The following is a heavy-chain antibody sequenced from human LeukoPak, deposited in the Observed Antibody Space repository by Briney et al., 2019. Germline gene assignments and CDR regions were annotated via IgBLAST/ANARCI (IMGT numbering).Heavy chain of an antibody. CDR1: GGSISSYY. J-gene: IGHJ3*02. CDR2: IYYSGST. Sequence: TSETLSLTCTASGGSISSYYMSWIRQPPGKGLEWVGYIYYSGSTTYYPSLKSRVTISVDTSKNQCSLNLSSVAAATTAEYYCAKLCGPYDSSGYPFLDIWGQGTMVTVSS. D-gene: IGHD3-22*01. CDR3: AKLCGPYDSSGYPFLDI. V-gene: IGHV4-59*08.